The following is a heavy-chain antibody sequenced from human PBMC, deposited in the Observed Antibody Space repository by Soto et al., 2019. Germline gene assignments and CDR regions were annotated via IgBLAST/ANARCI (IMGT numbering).Heavy chain of an antibody. CDR2: ISYDGSNK. J-gene: IGHJ4*02. CDR3: ARGLVGYCSGGSCYSVDY. CDR1: GFTFSSYA. D-gene: IGHD2-15*01. Sequence: RLSCAASGFTFSSYAMHWVRQAPGKGLEWVAVISYDGSNKYYADSVKGRFTISRDNSKNTLYLQMNSLRAEDTAVYYCARGLVGYCSGGSCYSVDYWGQGTLVTVSS. V-gene: IGHV3-30-3*01.